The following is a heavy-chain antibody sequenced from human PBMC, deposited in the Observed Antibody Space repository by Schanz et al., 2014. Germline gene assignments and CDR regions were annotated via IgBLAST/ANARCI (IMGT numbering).Heavy chain of an antibody. CDR2: INGDGSST. CDR1: GFSFSNYW. V-gene: IGHV3-74*01. Sequence: EVQLVESGGGLVQPGGSLRLSCAASGFSFSNYWMHWVRQGPGSGLVWVSRINGDGSSTLYADSVKGRFTISRDNAKNTLYLQMNSLRAEDTAVYYCARSTSMYFLQWGQGTLVTVSS. J-gene: IGHJ1*01. CDR3: ARSTSMYFLQ. D-gene: IGHD2-2*01.